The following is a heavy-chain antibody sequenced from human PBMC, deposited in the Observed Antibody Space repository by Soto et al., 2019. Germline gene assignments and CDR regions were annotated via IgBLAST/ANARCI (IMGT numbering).Heavy chain of an antibody. CDR1: GFSLSNARMG. J-gene: IGHJ4*02. CDR3: ARNLGLGSSSWYYFDY. D-gene: IGHD6-13*01. V-gene: IGHV2-26*01. Sequence: QVTLKESGPVLVKPTETLTLTCTVSGFSLSNARMGVSWIRQPPGKALEWLAHIFQNDEKSYVTSLKSRLTISKDTSKSQVVLTMTNMDPVDTATYYCARNLGLGSSSWYYFDYWGQGTLVTVSS. CDR2: IFQNDEK.